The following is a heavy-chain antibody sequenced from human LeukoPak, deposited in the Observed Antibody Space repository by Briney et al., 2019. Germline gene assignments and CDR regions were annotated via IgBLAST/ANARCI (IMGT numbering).Heavy chain of an antibody. CDR2: LRSSGSAF. V-gene: IGHV3-48*03. CDR1: GVTFRSYE. D-gene: IGHD3-3*01. CDR3: ARSARLMKGVVEVTALDD. Sequence: GGSLRRSCEDSGVTFRSYEMNWVRQAPGKGLEWIAYLRSSGSAFSYADSVKGRFTIARDNAKNSVYLEMNSLRADDTAVYYCARSARLMKGVVEVTALDDWGQGTLVTVSS. J-gene: IGHJ4*02.